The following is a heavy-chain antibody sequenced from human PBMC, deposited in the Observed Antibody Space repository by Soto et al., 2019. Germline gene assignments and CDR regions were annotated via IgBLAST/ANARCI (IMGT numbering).Heavy chain of an antibody. Sequence: QVQLQESGPGLVKPSGTLSLTCAVSGGSISSSNWWSWVRQPPGKGLEWIGEIYHSGSTNYNPSLMNRVTISVGRSRNTFSVQLSSVAAPDTAGYYCASGYRSAWGYYYYGMDVWGQGTTVTVSS. CDR3: ASGYRSAWGYYYYGMDV. J-gene: IGHJ6*02. D-gene: IGHD6-19*01. CDR1: GGSISSSNW. CDR2: IYHSGST. V-gene: IGHV4-4*02.